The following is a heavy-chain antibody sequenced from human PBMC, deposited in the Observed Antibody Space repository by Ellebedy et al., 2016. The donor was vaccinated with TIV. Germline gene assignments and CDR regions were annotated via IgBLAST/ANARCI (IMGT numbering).Heavy chain of an antibody. D-gene: IGHD4-23*01. CDR2: YYYVGKV. CDR1: GASISSYY. J-gene: IGHJ4*02. V-gene: IGHV4-59*01. CDR3: ASWGDYGGNRHLDY. Sequence: SETLSLXXTVSGASISSYYWTWIRQPPGKGPEWIGSYYYVGKVNYNPSLKSRVTISVGMSKTQFSLELSSVTAADTAVYYCASWGDYGGNRHLDYWGQGTLVTVSS.